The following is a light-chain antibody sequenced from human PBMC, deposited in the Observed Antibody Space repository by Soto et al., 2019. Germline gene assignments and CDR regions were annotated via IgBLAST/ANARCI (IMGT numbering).Light chain of an antibody. V-gene: IGLV2-14*01. CDR2: DVS. J-gene: IGLJ1*01. CDR1: SSDVGGYNY. CDR3: RSYTFCSILTV. Sequence: QSALTQPASVSGSPGQSITISCTGTSSDVGGYNYVSWYQQHPGKAPKLMIYDVSNRPSGVSNRFSGSKSGNTASLTISGIQAEDEDDYYCRSYTFCSILTVFGTGNKLTVL.